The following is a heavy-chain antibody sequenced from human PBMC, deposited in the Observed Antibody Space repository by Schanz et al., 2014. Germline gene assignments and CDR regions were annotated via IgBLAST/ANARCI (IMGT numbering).Heavy chain of an antibody. CDR1: GFNSDDYA. CDR2: IPWNGAAI. Sequence: EVQVVESGGGLVQPGGSLRLSCTASGFNSDDYAMHWVRQAPGKGLEWVSNIPWNGAAIGYAGSVRGRFTISRDNAKNTLYLQMNTLRAEDTAVYYCAKGRFGELSAFDIWGQGTMVTVSS. J-gene: IGHJ3*02. CDR3: AKGRFGELSAFDI. D-gene: IGHD3-10*01. V-gene: IGHV3-9*02.